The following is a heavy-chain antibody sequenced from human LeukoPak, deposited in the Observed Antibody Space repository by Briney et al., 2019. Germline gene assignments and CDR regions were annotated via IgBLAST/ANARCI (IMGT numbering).Heavy chain of an antibody. V-gene: IGHV4-34*01. J-gene: IGHJ5*02. Sequence: SETLSLTCAVYGGSFSGYYWSWIRQPPGKGLEWIGEINHSGSTNYNPSLRSRVTISVDTSKNQFSLKLSSVTAADTAVYYCARGTTVTTVAWFDPWGQGTLVTVSS. CDR2: INHSGST. CDR3: ARGTTVTTVAWFDP. CDR1: GGSFSGYY. D-gene: IGHD4-17*01.